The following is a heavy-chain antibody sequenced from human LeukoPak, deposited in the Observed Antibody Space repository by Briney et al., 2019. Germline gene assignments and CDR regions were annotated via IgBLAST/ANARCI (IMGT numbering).Heavy chain of an antibody. J-gene: IGHJ5*02. CDR2: MNPNSGNT. V-gene: IGHV1-8*01. Sequence: GASVKVSCKASGYTFTSYDINWVRQATGQGLEWMGWMNPNSGNTGYAQKFQGRVTMTRNTSISTAYMELSSLRSEDTAVYYCARVPRGVNWFDPWGQGTLVTVSS. CDR3: ARVPRGVNWFDP. CDR1: GYTFTSYD. D-gene: IGHD3-10*01.